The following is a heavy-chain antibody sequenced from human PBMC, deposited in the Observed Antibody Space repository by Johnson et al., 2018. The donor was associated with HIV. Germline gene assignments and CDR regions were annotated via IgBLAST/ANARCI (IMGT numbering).Heavy chain of an antibody. Sequence: MQLVESGGGLVQPGGSLRLSCVVSGFTFSDYAVNWVRQAPGKGLEWVALISYDGSNKYYADSVKGRFTISRDNSKNTLYLQMNSLRAEDTAVYYCARDGAQQLARDAFDIWGQGTMVTVSS. CDR3: ARDGAQQLARDAFDI. CDR2: ISYDGSNK. V-gene: IGHV3-30-3*01. D-gene: IGHD6-13*01. CDR1: GFTFSDYA. J-gene: IGHJ3*02.